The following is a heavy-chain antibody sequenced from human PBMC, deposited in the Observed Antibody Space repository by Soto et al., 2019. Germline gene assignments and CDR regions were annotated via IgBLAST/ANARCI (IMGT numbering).Heavy chain of an antibody. CDR1: RGTFGHYA. J-gene: IGHJ6*02. CDR3: ARVSVPVIYGEDV. V-gene: IGHV1-69*06. D-gene: IGHD2-2*01. Sequence: QVQLVQSGAEVKKPGSSVKVSCKASRGTFGHYAISWVRQAPGQGRAWMGAIMPVFGTVNYAQTVQGRVTIIADKFTNTAYMELSSVRSEDTAVYYCARVSVPVIYGEDVWGQGTTVTVAS. CDR2: IMPVFGTV.